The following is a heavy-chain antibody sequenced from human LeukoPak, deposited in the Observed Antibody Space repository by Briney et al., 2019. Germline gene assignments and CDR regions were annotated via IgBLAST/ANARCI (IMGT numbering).Heavy chain of an antibody. CDR2: FSYSGSI. V-gene: IGHV4-59*01. D-gene: IGHD7-27*01. CDR1: RGSISNYY. J-gene: IGHJ4*02. CDR3: ARDGPGDVGFDY. Sequence: PSETLSLTCTVSRGSISNYYWGWIRQPPGKGLEWIGFFSYSGSINYNPSLKSRVTISVDTSKNQFSLKLTSVTAADTAVYYCARDGPGDVGFDYWGQGTLVTVSS.